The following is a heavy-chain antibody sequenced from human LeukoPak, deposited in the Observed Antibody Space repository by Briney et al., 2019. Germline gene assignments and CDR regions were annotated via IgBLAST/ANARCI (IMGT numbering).Heavy chain of an antibody. CDR2: IVVGSGDT. V-gene: IGHV1-58*01. CDR3: AAGDYYKNSGYLY. J-gene: IGHJ4*02. Sequence: SVKVPCKASGFTFPRSALQWVRQPRGQRLEWIGWIVVGSGDTDYAQTFQGRVTITRDMSTSTTYMELSSLRSEDTAVYYCAAGDYYKNSGYLYWGQGTLVTVSS. D-gene: IGHD3-22*01. CDR1: GFTFPRSA.